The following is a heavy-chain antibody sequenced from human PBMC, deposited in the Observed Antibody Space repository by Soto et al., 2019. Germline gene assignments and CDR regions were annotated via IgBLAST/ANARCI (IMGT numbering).Heavy chain of an antibody. CDR2: ISAYNGNT. CDR3: ARVEASVVVVTANYYYGMDV. CDR1: GYAVTSYG. D-gene: IGHD2-21*02. V-gene: IGHV1-18*04. Sequence: ASVKVSCKASGYAVTSYGISWVRQAPGQGLEWMGWISAYNGNTNYAQKLQGRVTMTTDTSTSTAYMELRSLRSDDTAVYYCARVEASVVVVTANYYYGMDVWGQGTTVTVXS. J-gene: IGHJ6*02.